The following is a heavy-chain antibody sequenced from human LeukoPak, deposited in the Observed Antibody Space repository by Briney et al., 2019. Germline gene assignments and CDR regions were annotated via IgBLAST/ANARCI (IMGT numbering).Heavy chain of an antibody. CDR3: AKDEGLWFGELSWFDP. CDR2: IRYDGSNK. CDR1: GFTFSSYG. D-gene: IGHD3-10*01. Sequence: GGSLRLSCAASGFTFSSYGMHGVRQAPGKGLEWVAFIRYDGSNKYYADSVKGRFTISRDNSKNTLYLQMNSLRAEDTAVYYCAKDEGLWFGELSWFDPWGQGTLVTVSS. J-gene: IGHJ5*02. V-gene: IGHV3-30*02.